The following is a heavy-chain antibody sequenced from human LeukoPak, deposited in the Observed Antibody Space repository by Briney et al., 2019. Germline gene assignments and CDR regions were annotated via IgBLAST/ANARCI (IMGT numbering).Heavy chain of an antibody. CDR2: IKGDGTAP. CDR3: VRSFATGD. CDR1: GFTFSSHL. V-gene: IGHV3-74*01. Sequence: PEGSLRLSCAASGFTFSSHLMHWVRQAQGTGLVWVSSIKGDGTAPNYADSVKGRFTISRDNAKSTLYLQMSSLRVKDTAVYHCVRSFATGDWGQGTLVTVSS. J-gene: IGHJ4*02. D-gene: IGHD3-10*01.